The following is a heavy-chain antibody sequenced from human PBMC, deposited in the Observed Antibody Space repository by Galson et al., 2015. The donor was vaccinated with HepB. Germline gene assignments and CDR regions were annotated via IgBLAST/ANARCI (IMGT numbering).Heavy chain of an antibody. D-gene: IGHD1-26*01. CDR2: ISTYDGNT. CDR1: GYTFTNYG. Sequence: QSGAEVKKPGASVKVSCKASGYTFTNYGIIWVRQAPGQGLEWMGWISTYDGNTNYAQRLHGRVTMTTDTSTSTAYMELRSLRSDDTAVYYCAIAVVGATYFFDYWGQGTLVTVSS. CDR3: AIAVVGATYFFDY. J-gene: IGHJ4*02. V-gene: IGHV1-18*04.